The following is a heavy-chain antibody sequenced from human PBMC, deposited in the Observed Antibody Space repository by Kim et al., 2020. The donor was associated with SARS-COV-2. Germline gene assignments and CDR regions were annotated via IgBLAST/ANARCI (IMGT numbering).Heavy chain of an antibody. CDR1: GFSFDDYA. J-gene: IGHJ4*02. CDR3: AKGERYSGYDWGDF. D-gene: IGHD5-12*01. Sequence: GGSLRLSCAASGFSFDDYAMHWVRQGPGKGLEWVSGISWNSGNIGYADSVKGRFTISRDNAKNSLYLQMNSLRAEDTAFYYCAKGERYSGYDWGDFWGQGTLVTVSS. V-gene: IGHV3-9*01. CDR2: ISWNSGNI.